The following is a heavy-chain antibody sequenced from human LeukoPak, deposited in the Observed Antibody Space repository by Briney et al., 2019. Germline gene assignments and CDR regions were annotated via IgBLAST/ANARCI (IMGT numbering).Heavy chain of an antibody. J-gene: IGHJ1*01. CDR3: ARSARARIADRRTEYFQN. Sequence: PSETLSLTCAVYGGSFSGYYWSWIRQPPGKGLEWIGEINHSGSTNYNPSLKSRVTISVDTSKNQFSLKLSSVTAADTAVYYCARSARARIADRRTEYFQNWGQGTLVTVSS. V-gene: IGHV4-34*01. CDR2: INHSGST. D-gene: IGHD6-6*01. CDR1: GGSFSGYY.